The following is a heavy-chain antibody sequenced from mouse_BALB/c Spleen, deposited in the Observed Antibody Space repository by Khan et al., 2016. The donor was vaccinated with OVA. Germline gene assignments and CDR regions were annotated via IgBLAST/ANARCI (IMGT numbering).Heavy chain of an antibody. CDR1: GFTFSGFG. D-gene: IGHD2-3*01. CDR2: ISSGSSTI. V-gene: IGHV5-17*02. Sequence: EVVLVESGGGLVQPGGSRKLSCAASGFTFSGFGMHWVRQAPEKGLEWVAYISSGSSTIYYADTVKGRFTISRDNPKNTLFLQMTSLRSEDTAMYFCARTGYYYFDYWGQGTTLTVSS. J-gene: IGHJ2*01. CDR3: ARTGYYYFDY.